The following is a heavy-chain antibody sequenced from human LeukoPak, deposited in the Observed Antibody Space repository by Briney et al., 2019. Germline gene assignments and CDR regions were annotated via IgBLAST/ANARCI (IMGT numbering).Heavy chain of an antibody. V-gene: IGHV3-7*01. CDR1: GFTFSSYW. J-gene: IGHJ4*02. Sequence: GGSLRLSXAASGFTFSSYWMSWVRQAPGKGLEWVANIKQDGSEKYYVDSVKGRFTISRDNAKNSLYLQMNSLRAEDTAVYYCARDGHYYYDSSGYYRLGFDYWGQGTLVTVSS. D-gene: IGHD3-22*01. CDR3: ARDGHYYYDSSGYYRLGFDY. CDR2: IKQDGSEK.